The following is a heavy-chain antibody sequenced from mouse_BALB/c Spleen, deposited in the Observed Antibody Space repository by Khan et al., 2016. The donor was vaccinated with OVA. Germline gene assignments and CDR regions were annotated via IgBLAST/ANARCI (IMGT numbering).Heavy chain of an antibody. CDR3: ARGDFGNYEFAY. CDR2: IFPGTGTT. Sequence: QVQLQQSGAELVKPGASVKLSCKTSDYTFTSYWIQWVKQRPGQGLGWIGQIFPGTGTTYSNENFKAQATLTVDTSSSTAYMQLSSLTSEASAVYFCARGDFGNYEFAYWGQGTLVTVSA. V-gene: IGHV1S132*01. J-gene: IGHJ3*01. CDR1: DYTFTSYW. D-gene: IGHD2-1*01.